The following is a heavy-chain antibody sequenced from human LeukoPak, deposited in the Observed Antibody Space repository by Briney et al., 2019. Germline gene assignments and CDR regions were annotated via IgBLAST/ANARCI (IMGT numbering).Heavy chain of an antibody. D-gene: IGHD6-13*01. J-gene: IGHJ6*03. Sequence: ASVKVSCKASGYTFTSYDINWVRQATGQGLEWMGWMNPNSGNTGYAQKFQGRVTMTRNTSISTAYMELSSLRSEDTAVYYCARGGYSSSWQYYYYYYMDVWGKGTTVTVSS. CDR2: MNPNSGNT. V-gene: IGHV1-8*01. CDR1: GYTFTSYD. CDR3: ARGGYSSSWQYYYYYYMDV.